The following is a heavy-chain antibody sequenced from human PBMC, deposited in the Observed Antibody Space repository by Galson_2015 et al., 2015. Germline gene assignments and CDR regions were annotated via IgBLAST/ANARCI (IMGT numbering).Heavy chain of an antibody. D-gene: IGHD3-22*01. CDR1: GFTFSSYG. J-gene: IGHJ4*02. CDR2: IWYDGSNK. V-gene: IGHV3-33*06. CDR3: AKDSGYYDSSGNYDY. Sequence: SLRLSCAASGFTFSSYGMHWVRQAPGKGLEWVAVIWYDGSNKYYADSVKGRFTISRDNSKNTLYLQMNSLRAEDAAVYYCAKDSGYYDSSGNYDYWGQGTLVTVSS.